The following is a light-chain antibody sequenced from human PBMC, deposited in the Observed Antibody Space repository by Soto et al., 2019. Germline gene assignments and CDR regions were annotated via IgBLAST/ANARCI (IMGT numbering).Light chain of an antibody. Sequence: QSALTQPPSASGSPGQSGTISCTGTSSDVGNYNYVSWYQQHPGKAPKLMIYEVTKRPSGVPDRFSGSKSGNTASLTVSGLQAEDEADYYCSSYAGSKTLFGGGTQLTVL. V-gene: IGLV2-8*01. CDR3: SSYAGSKTL. CDR1: SSDVGNYNY. J-gene: IGLJ3*02. CDR2: EVT.